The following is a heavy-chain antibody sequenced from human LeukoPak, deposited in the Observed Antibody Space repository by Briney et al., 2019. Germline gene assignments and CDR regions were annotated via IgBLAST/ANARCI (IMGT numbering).Heavy chain of an antibody. CDR3: AKDPYYYGSGSYWSPDY. J-gene: IGHJ4*02. CDR1: GFSFSDYY. D-gene: IGHD3-10*01. V-gene: IGHV3-30*18. CDR2: ISYDGSNK. Sequence: GGSLRLSCAASGFSFSDYYMSWIRQASGKGLEWVAVISYDGSNKYYADSVKGRFTISRDNSKNTLYLQMNSLRAEDTAVYYCAKDPYYYGSGSYWSPDYWGQGTLVTVSS.